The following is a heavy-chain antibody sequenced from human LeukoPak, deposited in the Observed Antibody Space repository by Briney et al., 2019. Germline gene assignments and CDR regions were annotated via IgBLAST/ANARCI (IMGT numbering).Heavy chain of an antibody. V-gene: IGHV3-23*01. Sequence: GGTLRLSCAASGFTFSRYGMSWVSQAPGKGLEWVSAISGSGGSTYYADSVKGRFTISRDNSKNTLYLQMNSLRSDDTAVYYCASKYYDSSGYYYLDYWGQGTLVTVSS. D-gene: IGHD3-22*01. CDR1: GFTFSRYG. J-gene: IGHJ4*02. CDR2: ISGSGGST. CDR3: ASKYYDSSGYYYLDY.